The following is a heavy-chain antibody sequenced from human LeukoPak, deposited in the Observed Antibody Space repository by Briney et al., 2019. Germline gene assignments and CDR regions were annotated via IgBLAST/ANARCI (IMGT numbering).Heavy chain of an antibody. V-gene: IGHV4-34*01. J-gene: IGHJ6*03. CDR1: GGSFSGYH. CDR2: INPSGST. CDR3: ARGRHDITMIVVVMTSVSYYFDV. D-gene: IGHD3-22*01. Sequence: PSETLSLTCAVYGGSFSGYHWTWIRQSPGKGLEWIGDINPSGSTYYNPSLKSRLTISVDTSKNQFSLKLRSVTAADTAVYYCARGRHDITMIVVVMTSVSYYFDVWGKGTTVTVS.